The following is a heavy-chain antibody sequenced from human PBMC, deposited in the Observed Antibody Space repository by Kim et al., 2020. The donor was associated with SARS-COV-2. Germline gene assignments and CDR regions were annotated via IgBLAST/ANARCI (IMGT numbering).Heavy chain of an antibody. Sequence: GGSLRLSCAASGFTFSSYGMHWVRQAPGKGLEWVAVISYDGSNKYYADSVKGRFTISRDNSKNTLYLQMNSLRAEDTAVYYCAKQGQWLVLRGLDYWGQGTLVTVSS. CDR1: GFTFSSYG. CDR2: ISYDGSNK. V-gene: IGHV3-30*18. D-gene: IGHD6-19*01. CDR3: AKQGQWLVLRGLDY. J-gene: IGHJ4*02.